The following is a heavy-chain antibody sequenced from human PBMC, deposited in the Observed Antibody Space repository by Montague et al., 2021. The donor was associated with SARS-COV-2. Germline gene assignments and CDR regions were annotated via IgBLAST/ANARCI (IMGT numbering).Heavy chain of an antibody. CDR2: IYDSGST. Sequence: SETLSLTCTVTGDSVISDKYYWSWIRQPPGKGLEWIGFIYDSGSTSYNPSLHSRVTITIDASKNQFSLNLMSVTPADTAVYYCVKGSGYPWGQGTRVTVSS. V-gene: IGHV4-61*01. CDR3: VKGSGYP. D-gene: IGHD3-22*01. CDR1: GDSVISDKYY. J-gene: IGHJ5*02.